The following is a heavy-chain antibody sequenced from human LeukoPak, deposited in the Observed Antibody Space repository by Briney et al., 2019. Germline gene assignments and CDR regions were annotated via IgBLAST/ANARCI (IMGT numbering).Heavy chain of an antibody. D-gene: IGHD3-10*01. CDR3: AKGNYGSGSWGNWFDP. CDR2: ISWDGGST. J-gene: IGHJ5*02. CDR1: GFTFDDYT. Sequence: GGSPRLSCAASGFTFDDYTMHWVRQAPGKGLEWVSLISWDGGSTYYADSVKGRFTISRDNSKNSLYLQMNSLRTEDTALYYCAKGNYGSGSWGNWFDPWGQGTLVTVSS. V-gene: IGHV3-43*01.